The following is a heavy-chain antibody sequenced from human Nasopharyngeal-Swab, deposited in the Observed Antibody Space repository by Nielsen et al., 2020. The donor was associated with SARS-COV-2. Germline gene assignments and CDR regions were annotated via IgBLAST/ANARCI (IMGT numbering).Heavy chain of an antibody. CDR3: ASGEENNWFDP. Sequence: RQAPGKGLEWVGSIYYSGSTYYNPSLKSRVTISVDTSKNQFSLKLSSVTAADTAVYYCASGEENNWFDPWGQGTLVTVSS. J-gene: IGHJ5*02. V-gene: IGHV4-39*07. D-gene: IGHD3-10*01. CDR2: IYYSGST.